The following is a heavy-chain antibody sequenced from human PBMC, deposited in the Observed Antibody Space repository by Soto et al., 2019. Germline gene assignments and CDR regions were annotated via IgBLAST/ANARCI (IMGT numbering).Heavy chain of an antibody. V-gene: IGHV5-10-1*01. Sequence: GESLKICCKGSGYSFTSYWISWVRQMPGKGLEWMGRIDPSDSYTNYSPSFQGHVTISADKSISTAYLQWSSLKASDTAMYYCASLGTAGKYYYYGMDVWGQGTTVTVSS. J-gene: IGHJ6*02. CDR1: GYSFTSYW. CDR2: IDPSDSYT. D-gene: IGHD2-21*02. CDR3: ASLGTAGKYYYYGMDV.